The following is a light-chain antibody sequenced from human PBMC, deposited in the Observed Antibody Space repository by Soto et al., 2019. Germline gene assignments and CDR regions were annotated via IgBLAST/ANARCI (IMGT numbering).Light chain of an antibody. CDR3: QQYKNWPPVT. CDR1: QSVSNN. V-gene: IGKV3-15*01. Sequence: ETVMTQSPATLSLFPGERATLSCRASQSVSNNLAWYHQKSGQSPRLLIYGASTMATGIPASFSGSGSETDFTLTISSLQSEDFAVYYCQQYKNWPPVTFGGGTKVEI. J-gene: IGKJ4*01. CDR2: GAS.